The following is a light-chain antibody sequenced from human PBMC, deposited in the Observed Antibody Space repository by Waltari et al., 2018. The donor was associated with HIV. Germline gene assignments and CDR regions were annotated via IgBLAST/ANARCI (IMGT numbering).Light chain of an antibody. CDR1: NIGTKS. V-gene: IGLV3-21*04. CDR2: YND. Sequence: SYVLTQPPSVSVAPGETATVTCGGNNIGTKSVHWYQQRPGQAPGLVIYYNDGRPSGIPERFSGSNSGNTATLTISRAEAGDEADYYCHVWDGSDYVSGVFGGGTKVTVL. J-gene: IGLJ3*02. CDR3: HVWDGSDYVSGV.